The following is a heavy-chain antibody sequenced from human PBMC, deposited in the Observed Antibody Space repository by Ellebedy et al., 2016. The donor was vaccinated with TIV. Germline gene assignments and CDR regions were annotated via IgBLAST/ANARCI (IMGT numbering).Heavy chain of an antibody. CDR1: GYTFTSYY. CDR2: INPSGGST. Sequence: ASVKVSCXASGYTFTSYYMHWVRQAPGQGLEWMGIINPSGGSTSYAQKFQGRVTMTRDTSTSTVYMELSSLRSEDTAVYYCARNEGQQLVPDYWGQGTLVTVSS. CDR3: ARNEGQQLVPDY. J-gene: IGHJ4*02. D-gene: IGHD6-13*01. V-gene: IGHV1-46*01.